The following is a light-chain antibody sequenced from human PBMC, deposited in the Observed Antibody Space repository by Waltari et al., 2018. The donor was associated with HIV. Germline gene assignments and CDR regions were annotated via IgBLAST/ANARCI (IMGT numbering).Light chain of an antibody. CDR1: QTISTS. Sequence: DIQLTQSPSSLSASVGDVVTITCRSSQTISTSLNWYQQKPGKAPKILISSASSIQSGVPSRFSASGSGTDFTLTISNLQPDDYATYYCQQSYSSPLAFGPGTEVDVK. V-gene: IGKV1-39*01. CDR2: SAS. CDR3: QQSYSSPLA. J-gene: IGKJ3*01.